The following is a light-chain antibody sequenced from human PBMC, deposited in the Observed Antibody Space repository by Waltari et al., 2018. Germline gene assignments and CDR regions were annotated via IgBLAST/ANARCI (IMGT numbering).Light chain of an antibody. CDR3: SSYTSSSTWV. Sequence: QSALTQPASVSGSPGQSITISCTGPISDVSGYNYVSWYQQHPGKAPKLMIYDVNKRPSGVSNRFSGSKSGNTASLTISGLQAEDEADYYCSSYTSSSTWVFGGGTKLTVL. J-gene: IGLJ2*01. CDR2: DVN. V-gene: IGLV2-14*01. CDR1: ISDVSGYNY.